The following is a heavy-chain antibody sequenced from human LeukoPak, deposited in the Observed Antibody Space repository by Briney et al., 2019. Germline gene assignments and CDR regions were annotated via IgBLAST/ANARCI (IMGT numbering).Heavy chain of an antibody. CDR1: GGSISSYY. CDR2: IYYSGST. V-gene: IGHV4-59*01. CDR3: ASQPIYCSGGSCSDAFDI. Sequence: SETLSLTCTVSGGSISSYYWSWIRQPPGKGLEWIGYIYYSGSTNYNPSLKSRVTISVDTSKNQFSLKLSSVTAADTAVYYCASQPIYCSGGSCSDAFDIWGQGTMVTVSS. J-gene: IGHJ3*02. D-gene: IGHD2-15*01.